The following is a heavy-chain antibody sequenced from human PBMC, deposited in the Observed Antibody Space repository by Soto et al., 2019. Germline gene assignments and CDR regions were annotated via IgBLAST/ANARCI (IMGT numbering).Heavy chain of an antibody. CDR1: GFTFSLYW. CDR3: AGDTSGWAGWFDP. Sequence: EVQLVESGGGLVQPGGSLRLSCAASGFTFSLYWMHWVRQAPGKGLVWVSRINSDGSGTSYADSVKGRFTISRDNAKNTLYLQMNSLRAEDTAVYYSAGDTSGWAGWFDPWGQGTLVTVSS. D-gene: IGHD6-19*01. CDR2: INSDGSGT. V-gene: IGHV3-74*01. J-gene: IGHJ5*02.